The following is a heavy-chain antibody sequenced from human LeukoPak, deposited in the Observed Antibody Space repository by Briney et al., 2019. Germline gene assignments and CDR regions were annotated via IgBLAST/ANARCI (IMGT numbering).Heavy chain of an antibody. CDR2: IKQDGSAK. CDR1: GINFNNAW. J-gene: IGHJ4*02. Sequence: GGSLRLSCEASGINFNNAWMSWIRQAPWKGLEWVANIKQDGSAKHYVDSVKGRFTISRDNAKNSLYLQMNSLRAGDTAVYYCAGPGDCSDSSCYPYWGQGTLVTVSS. D-gene: IGHD2-2*01. V-gene: IGHV3-7*01. CDR3: AGPGDCSDSSCYPY.